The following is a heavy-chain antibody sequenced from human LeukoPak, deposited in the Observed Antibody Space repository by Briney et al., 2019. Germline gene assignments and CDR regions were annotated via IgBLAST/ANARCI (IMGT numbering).Heavy chain of an antibody. J-gene: IGHJ4*02. CDR1: GGSFSGYY. V-gene: IGHV4-34*01. CDR2: INHSGST. CDR3: ARSGYSSSREYYFDY. Sequence: SETLSLTCAVYGGSFSGYYWSWIRQPPGKGLEWIGEINHSGSTNYNPSLKSRVTISVDTSKNQFSLKLSSVTAADTAVYCCARSGYSSSREYYFDYWGQGTLVTVSS. D-gene: IGHD6-13*01.